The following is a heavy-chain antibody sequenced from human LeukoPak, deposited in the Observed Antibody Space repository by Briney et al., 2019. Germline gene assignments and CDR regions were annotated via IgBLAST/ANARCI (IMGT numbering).Heavy chain of an antibody. CDR2: IYYSGST. CDR3: ARTHAFGYFDY. J-gene: IGHJ4*02. Sequence: SETLSLTCTVSGGSISSYYWSWLRQPPEKGLEWIGYIYYSGSTNYNPSLKSRVTISVDTSKNQFSLKLSSVTAADTAVYYCARTHAFGYFDYWGQGTLVTVSS. CDR1: GGSISSYY. V-gene: IGHV4-59*08. D-gene: IGHD3-3*01.